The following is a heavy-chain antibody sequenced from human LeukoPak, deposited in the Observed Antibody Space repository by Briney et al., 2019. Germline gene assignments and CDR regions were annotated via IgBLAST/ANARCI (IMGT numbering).Heavy chain of an antibody. CDR3: ARGRRDGRFYYYYYMDV. V-gene: IGHV1-69*13. D-gene: IGHD5-24*01. CDR2: IIPIFGTA. CDR1: GGTFSSYA. Sequence: GASVKVSCKASGGTFSSYAISWVRQAPGQGLEWMGGIIPIFGTANYAQKFPGRVTITADESTSTAYMELSSLRSEDTAVYYCARGRRDGRFYYYYYMDVWGKGTTVTVSS. J-gene: IGHJ6*03.